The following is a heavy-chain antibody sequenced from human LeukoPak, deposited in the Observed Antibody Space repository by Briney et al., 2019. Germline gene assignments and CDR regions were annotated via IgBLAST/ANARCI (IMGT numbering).Heavy chain of an antibody. CDR3: ARRREDSSGYYGWCDP. J-gene: IGHJ5*02. D-gene: IGHD3-22*01. CDR1: GYSFTSYW. Sequence: GESLKISCKGSGYSFTSYWIGWVRQMPGKGLEWMGIIYPGDSDTRYSPSFQGQVTISADKSISTAYLQWSSLKASDTAMYYCARRREDSSGYYGWCDPWGQGTLVTVSS. V-gene: IGHV5-51*01. CDR2: IYPGDSDT.